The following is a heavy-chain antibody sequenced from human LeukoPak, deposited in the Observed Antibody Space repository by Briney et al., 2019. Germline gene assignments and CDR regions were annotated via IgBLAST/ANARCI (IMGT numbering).Heavy chain of an antibody. CDR2: ISSNGGST. Sequence: GGSLRLSCAASGFTFSSYAMHWVRQAPGKGLEYVSAISSNGGSTYYANSVKGRFTISRDNSKNTLYLQMGSLRAEDMAVYYCARGTDYGGNFYYYYYGMDVWGQGTTVTVSS. V-gene: IGHV3-64*01. D-gene: IGHD4-23*01. CDR1: GFTFSSYA. CDR3: ARGTDYGGNFYYYYYGMDV. J-gene: IGHJ6*02.